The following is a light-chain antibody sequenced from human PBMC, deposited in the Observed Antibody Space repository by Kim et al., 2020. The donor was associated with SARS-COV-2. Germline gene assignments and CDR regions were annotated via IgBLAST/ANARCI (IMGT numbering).Light chain of an antibody. CDR3: AAWDDSLRGRL. Sequence: ELTQPPSASGTPGQRVTISCSGSSSNIGSNYVYWYQQLPGTAPKLLIYRNNQRPSGVPDRFSGSKSGTSASLAISGLRSEDEADYYCAAWDDSLRGRLFGGGTKVTVL. CDR2: RNN. CDR1: SSNIGSNY. V-gene: IGLV1-47*01. J-gene: IGLJ3*02.